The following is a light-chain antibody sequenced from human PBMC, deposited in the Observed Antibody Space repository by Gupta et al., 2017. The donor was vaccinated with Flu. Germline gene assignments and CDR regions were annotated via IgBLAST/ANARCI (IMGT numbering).Light chain of an antibody. CDR1: LLENKF. Sequence: SYELTQPSSVSVSPGPTARITCSGDLLENKFARWFQQKPGQAPILVIYKDKERPSGTPGRFSVSTSGTTVTLTIRGAQIEDEDDYYCYAAADTAWVFGGGTKLTVL. J-gene: IGLJ3*02. V-gene: IGLV3-27*01. CDR3: YAAADTAWV. CDR2: KDK.